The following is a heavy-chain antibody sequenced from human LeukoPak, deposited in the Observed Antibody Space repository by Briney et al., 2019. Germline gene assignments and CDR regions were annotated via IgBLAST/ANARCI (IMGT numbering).Heavy chain of an antibody. D-gene: IGHD3-3*02. CDR1: GFTFSSYS. CDR3: ASTSRAFLEWLLFDY. CDR2: ISSSSSTI. J-gene: IGHJ4*02. V-gene: IGHV3-48*04. Sequence: RGSLRLSWAASGFTFSSYSMNWVRQAPGKGLDWVSYISSSSSTIYYADSVKGRFTISRDNAKNSLYLQMNSLRAEDTAVYYCASTSRAFLEWLLFDYWGQGTLVTVSS.